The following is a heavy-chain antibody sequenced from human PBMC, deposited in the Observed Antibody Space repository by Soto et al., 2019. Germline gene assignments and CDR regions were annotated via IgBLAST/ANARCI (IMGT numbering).Heavy chain of an antibody. CDR3: ARARLNYYGSGIYYYYYGMDV. CDR1: GFTFGSYD. CDR2: IGTAGDT. D-gene: IGHD3-10*01. Sequence: GGSLRLSCAASGFTFGSYDMHWVRQATGKGLEWVSAIGTAGDTYYPGSVKGRFTISRENAKNSLYLQMNSLRAGDTAVYYCARARLNYYGSGIYYYYYGMDVWGQGTTVTVSS. J-gene: IGHJ6*02. V-gene: IGHV3-13*01.